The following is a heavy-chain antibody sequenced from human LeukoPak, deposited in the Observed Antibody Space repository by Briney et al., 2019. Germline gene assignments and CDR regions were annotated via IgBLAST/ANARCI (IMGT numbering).Heavy chain of an antibody. CDR1: GFTFSSYG. V-gene: IGHV3-33*01. CDR3: ARDREAAFDI. J-gene: IGHJ3*02. CDR2: IWYDGSNK. D-gene: IGHD3-10*01. Sequence: GRSLRLSCAASGFTFSSYGMHWVRQAPGKGLEWAAVIWYDGSNKYYADSVKGRFTISRDNSKNTLYLQMNSLRAEDTAVYYCARDREAAFDIWGQGTMVTVSS.